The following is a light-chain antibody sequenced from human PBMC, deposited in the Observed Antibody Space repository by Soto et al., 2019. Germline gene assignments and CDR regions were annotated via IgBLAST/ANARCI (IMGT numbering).Light chain of an antibody. Sequence: EIVLTQSPGTLSLSPGERATLPCRASQIVSSTYLAWFQQKPGQAPRLLIYGASSRATGIPDRFIGSGSGTEFILTISRLEPDDFAIYHCHQHGGSPETFGQGTKVDIK. CDR1: QIVSSTY. CDR2: GAS. V-gene: IGKV3-20*01. CDR3: HQHGGSPET. J-gene: IGKJ1*01.